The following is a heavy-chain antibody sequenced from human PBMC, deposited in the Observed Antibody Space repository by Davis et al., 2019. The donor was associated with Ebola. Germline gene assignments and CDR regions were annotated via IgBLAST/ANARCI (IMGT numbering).Heavy chain of an antibody. CDR1: GGTFSSYA. D-gene: IGHD6-6*01. V-gene: IGHV1-69*10. Sequence: SVKVSCKASGGTFSSYAISWVRQAPGQGLEWMGGIIPILGIANYAQKFQGRVKIPADESTSTAYMELSSLRSEDTAVYYCASGLVRGESYWYFDLWGRGTLVTVSS. CDR2: IIPILGIA. J-gene: IGHJ2*01. CDR3: ASGLVRGESYWYFDL.